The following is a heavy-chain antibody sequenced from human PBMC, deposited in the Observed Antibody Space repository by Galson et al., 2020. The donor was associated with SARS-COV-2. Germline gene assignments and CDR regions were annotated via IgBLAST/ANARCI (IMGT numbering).Heavy chain of an antibody. V-gene: IGHV4-34*01. J-gene: IGHJ4*02. CDR2: INHSGNT. CDR1: GGSFSGYY. D-gene: IGHD3-16*01. CDR3: ATFGPRGLFDY. Sequence: SETLSLTCAVYGGSFSGYYWSWIRQSPGRGLEWLGEINHSGNTNYNPSLKSRVTISVDTSKNRFSLKLSSVTAAATAVYYCATFGPRGLFDYWGQGTLVTVSS.